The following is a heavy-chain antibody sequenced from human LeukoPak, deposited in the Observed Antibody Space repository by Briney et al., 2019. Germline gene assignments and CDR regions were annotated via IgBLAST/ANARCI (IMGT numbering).Heavy chain of an antibody. D-gene: IGHD4/OR15-4a*01. CDR2: IYPGDSDT. J-gene: IGHJ4*02. CDR1: GYSFTSYW. CDR3: ARHIGLTTRYLDY. Sequence: GESLKISCKGSGYSFTSYWIGWVRQMPGKGLGWMGIIYPGDSDTRYNPSFQGHVTISADKSITTAYLQWSSLKASDTAMYYCARHIGLTTRYLDYWGQGTLVTVSS. V-gene: IGHV5-51*01.